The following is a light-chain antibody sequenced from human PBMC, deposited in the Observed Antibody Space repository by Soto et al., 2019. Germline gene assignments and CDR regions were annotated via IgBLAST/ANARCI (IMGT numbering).Light chain of an antibody. CDR1: QSISSW. CDR3: QQYNSYSPGWT. J-gene: IGKJ1*01. Sequence: DIHMTQSPSTLSASVGDRVTITCRASQSISSWLAWYQQKPGKAPKLLIYKASSLESGVPSRFSGSGSGTEFTLTISSLQPDDFATYYCQQYNSYSPGWTFGQGTEVDIK. V-gene: IGKV1-5*03. CDR2: KAS.